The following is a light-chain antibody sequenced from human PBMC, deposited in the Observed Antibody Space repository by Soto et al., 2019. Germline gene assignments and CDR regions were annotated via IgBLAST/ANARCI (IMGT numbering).Light chain of an antibody. CDR1: TSDVGSYNL. CDR3: CSCVGSNTYV. CDR2: DVT. V-gene: IGLV2-23*02. Sequence: QSVLTQPASVSGSPGQSITISCNGTTSDVGSYNLVSWYQRHLGKAPKLLIYDVTDRPSGVSNRFSGSKSGNTASLTISGLQAEDEADYYCCSCVGSNTYVFGTGTKVTVL. J-gene: IGLJ1*01.